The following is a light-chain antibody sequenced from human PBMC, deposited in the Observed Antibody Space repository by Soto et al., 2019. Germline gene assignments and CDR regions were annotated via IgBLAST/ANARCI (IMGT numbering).Light chain of an antibody. CDR2: GAS. J-gene: IGKJ2*01. CDR1: QSVSSSY. CDR3: QQYGSSPYT. V-gene: IGKV3-20*01. Sequence: EIVLTQSPGTLSLSPGERANLSCRASQSVSSSYLAWYQQKPGQAPRLLIYGASSRATGIPDRFSGSGSGTGFTLTISRLEPEGFAVYYCQQYGSSPYTFGQGTKLEIK.